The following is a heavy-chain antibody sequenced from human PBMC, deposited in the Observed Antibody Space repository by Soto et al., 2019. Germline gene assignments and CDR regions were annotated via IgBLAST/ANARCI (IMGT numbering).Heavy chain of an antibody. CDR2: IYYSGST. V-gene: IGHV4-59*01. CDR1: GGSISSYY. CDR3: ARDLNSGYDWWGVRGAFDI. D-gene: IGHD5-12*01. J-gene: IGHJ3*02. Sequence: QVQLQESGPGLVKPSETLSLTCTVSGGSISSYYWSWIRQPPGKGLEWIGYIYYSGSTNYNPSLKSRVTISVDTSKNQFSLKLSSVTAADTAVYYCARDLNSGYDWWGVRGAFDIWGQGTMVTVSS.